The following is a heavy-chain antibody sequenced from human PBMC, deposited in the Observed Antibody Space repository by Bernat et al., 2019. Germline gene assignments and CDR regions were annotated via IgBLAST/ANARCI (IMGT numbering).Heavy chain of an antibody. J-gene: IGHJ4*02. V-gene: IGHV1-69*02. Sequence: QVQLVQSGAEVKKPGSSVKVSCKASGGTFSSYTISWVRQAPGQGLEWMGRIIPILGIANYAQKFRGRVTITADKSTSTAYMELSSLRSEDTAVYYCARYYYDSSGYYQLDYWGQGTLVTVSS. CDR2: IIPILGIA. CDR3: ARYYYDSSGYYQLDY. CDR1: GGTFSSYT. D-gene: IGHD3-22*01.